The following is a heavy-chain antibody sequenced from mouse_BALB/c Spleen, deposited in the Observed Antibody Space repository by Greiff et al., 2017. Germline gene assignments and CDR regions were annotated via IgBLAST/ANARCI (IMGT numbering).Heavy chain of an antibody. CDR3: ARGGYDGYPFAY. CDR2: IDPANGNT. J-gene: IGHJ3*01. CDR1: GFNIKDTY. V-gene: IGHV14-3*02. D-gene: IGHD2-3*01. Sequence: EVQLHQSGAELVKPGASVKLSCTASGFNIKDTYMHWVKQRPEQGLEWIGRIDPANGNTKYDPKFQGKATITADTSSNTAYLQLSSLTSEDTAVYYCARGGYDGYPFAYWGQGTLVTVSA.